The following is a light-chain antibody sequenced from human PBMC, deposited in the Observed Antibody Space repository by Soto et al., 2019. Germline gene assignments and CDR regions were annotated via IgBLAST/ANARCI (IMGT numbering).Light chain of an antibody. J-gene: IGLJ1*01. V-gene: IGLV2-14*01. CDR1: SSDVGGYNY. Sequence: QSALTQPASVSGSPGQSITISCTGTSSDVGGYNYVSWYQQHPGKAPKLMIYDVSNRPSGVSNRLSGSKSGNTASLTISGLQAEEEADYYCSSYTSSSAYVFGTGTKVTVL. CDR3: SSYTSSSAYV. CDR2: DVS.